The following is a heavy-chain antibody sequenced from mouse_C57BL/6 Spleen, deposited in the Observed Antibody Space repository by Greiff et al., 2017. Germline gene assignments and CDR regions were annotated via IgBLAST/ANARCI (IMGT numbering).Heavy chain of an antibody. J-gene: IGHJ1*03. V-gene: IGHV1-55*01. CDR2: IYPGSGST. CDR1: GYTFTSYW. D-gene: IGHD1-1*01. CDR3: ARKFRITTVVDWYFDV. Sequence: VQLQQPGAELVKPGASVKMSCKASGYTFTSYWITWVKQRPGQGLEWIGDIYPGSGSTNYNEKFKSKATLTVDTSSSTAYMQLSSLTSEDSAVYYCARKFRITTVVDWYFDVWGTGTTVTVSS.